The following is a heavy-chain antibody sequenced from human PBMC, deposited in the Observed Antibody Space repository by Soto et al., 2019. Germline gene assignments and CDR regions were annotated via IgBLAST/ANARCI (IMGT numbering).Heavy chain of an antibody. J-gene: IGHJ5*02. D-gene: IGHD2-2*01. CDR1: GYTFTGYY. V-gene: IGHV1-2*02. CDR2: INPNSGGT. Sequence: KVSCKASGYTFTGYYMHWVRQAPGQGLEWMGWINPNSGGTNYAQKFQGRVTMTRDTSISTAYMELSRLRSDDTAVYYCARPYCSSTSCVNWFDPWGQGTLVTVSS. CDR3: ARPYCSSTSCVNWFDP.